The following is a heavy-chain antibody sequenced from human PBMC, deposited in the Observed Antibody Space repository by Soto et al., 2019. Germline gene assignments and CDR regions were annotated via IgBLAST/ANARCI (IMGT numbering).Heavy chain of an antibody. Sequence: QVQLQESGPGLVKASQTLSLTCTVSGDSISSDVYYWTWIRQPPGKGLEWIGYIYYSGNTYSSPSLQSRVTISVDTSRNQFTLKLNSVTAADTAVYYCARGAYSDSSSYFDYWGQGTLVTVSS. V-gene: IGHV4-30-4*01. J-gene: IGHJ4*02. CDR1: GDSISSDVYY. CDR3: ARGAYSDSSSYFDY. D-gene: IGHD6-6*01. CDR2: IYYSGNT.